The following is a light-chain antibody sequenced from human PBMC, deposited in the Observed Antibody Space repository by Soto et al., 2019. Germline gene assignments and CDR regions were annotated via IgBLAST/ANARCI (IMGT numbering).Light chain of an antibody. Sequence: EIVLTQSPATLSLSPGERGTLSCRASESVTTYLAWYQQKPGQAPRLLVYDVSSRATGIPARFSGGGSGTDFTLSISNLEPEDFEVYSCQQRSDWPWTFGQGTKVDSK. V-gene: IGKV3-11*01. CDR1: ESVTTY. CDR2: DVS. J-gene: IGKJ1*01. CDR3: QQRSDWPWT.